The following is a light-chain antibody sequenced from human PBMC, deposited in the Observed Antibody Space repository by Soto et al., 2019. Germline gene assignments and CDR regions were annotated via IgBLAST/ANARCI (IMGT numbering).Light chain of an antibody. Sequence: QSALTQPASVSGSPGQSITISCTGTSSDVGGYNYVSWYQQHPGKAPKLMIYEVSNRPSGVSNRFSGSKSGNTASLTISGLQAEDEADYYCSSYAGIDILYVFGTGTKVTVL. CDR3: SSYAGIDILYV. V-gene: IGLV2-14*01. CDR1: SSDVGGYNY. J-gene: IGLJ1*01. CDR2: EVS.